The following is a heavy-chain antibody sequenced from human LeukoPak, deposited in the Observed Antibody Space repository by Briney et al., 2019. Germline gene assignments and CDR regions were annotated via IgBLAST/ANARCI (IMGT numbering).Heavy chain of an antibody. J-gene: IGHJ4*02. CDR2: IYYSGST. D-gene: IGHD3-10*01. Sequence: SETLSLTCTVSGGSISSGDYYWSWIRQPPGKGLEWIGYIYYSGSTYYNPSLKSRVTISVDTSKNQFSLKLSSVTAADTAVYYCARGLLWFGELFLNFDYWGQGTLVTVSS. CDR1: GGSISSGDYY. V-gene: IGHV4-30-4*01. CDR3: ARGLLWFGELFLNFDY.